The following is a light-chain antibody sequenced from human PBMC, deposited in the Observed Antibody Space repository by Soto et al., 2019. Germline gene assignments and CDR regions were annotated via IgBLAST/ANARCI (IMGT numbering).Light chain of an antibody. CDR2: GTS. CDR3: QQYGTSPRT. CDR1: QSVGTLY. J-gene: IGKJ1*01. V-gene: IGKV3-20*01. Sequence: IVLTQSPGTLSLSPGDRATLSCRASQSVGTLYLAWYQQKPGQAPRLLIPGTSTRATGNPDRFSGRALGNDFTLTISRLEPEDFAVYYCQQYGTSPRTFGQGTRV.